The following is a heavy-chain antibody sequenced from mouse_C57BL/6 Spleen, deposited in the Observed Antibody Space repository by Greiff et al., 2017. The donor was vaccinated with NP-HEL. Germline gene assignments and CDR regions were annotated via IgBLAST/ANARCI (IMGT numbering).Heavy chain of an antibody. D-gene: IGHD1-1*01. CDR2: ISSGGSYT. CDR1: GFTFSSYG. J-gene: IGHJ3*01. V-gene: IGHV5-6*01. Sequence: EVKLVESGGDLVKPGGSLKLSCAASGFTFSSYGMSWVRQTPDKRLEWVATISSGGSYTYYPDSVKGRFTISRDNAKNTLYLQMSSLKSEDTAMYYCARHGDGSIAYWGQGTLVTVSA. CDR3: ARHGDGSIAY.